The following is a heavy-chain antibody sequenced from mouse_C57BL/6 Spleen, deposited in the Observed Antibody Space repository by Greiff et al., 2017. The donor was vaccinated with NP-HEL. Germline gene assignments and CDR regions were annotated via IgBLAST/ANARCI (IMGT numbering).Heavy chain of an antibody. D-gene: IGHD2-1*01. Sequence: EVQRVESGGGLVKPGGSLKLSCAASGFTFSSYAMSWVRQTPEKRLEWVATISDGGSYTYYPDNVKGRFTISRDNSKNNLYLQMSHLKSEDTAMYYCARDHYGNPYYAMDYWGQGTSVTVSS. CDR1: GFTFSSYA. V-gene: IGHV5-4*01. CDR3: ARDHYGNPYYAMDY. J-gene: IGHJ4*01. CDR2: ISDGGSYT.